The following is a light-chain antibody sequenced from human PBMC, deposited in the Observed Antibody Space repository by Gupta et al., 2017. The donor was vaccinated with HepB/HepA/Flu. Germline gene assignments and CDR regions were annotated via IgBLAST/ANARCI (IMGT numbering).Light chain of an antibody. Sequence: QPVLPKPPPVPPPPGKKVTISCSGSSSNIGNNYVSWYQHVPGTAPKLLIYENNKRPSGIPDRFSGSKTGTSATLGITGLQTGDEADYYCGTWDSSLSAVVFGGGTKLTVL. CDR3: GTWDSSLSAVV. CDR2: ENN. CDR1: SSNIGNNY. V-gene: IGLV1-51*02. J-gene: IGLJ2*01.